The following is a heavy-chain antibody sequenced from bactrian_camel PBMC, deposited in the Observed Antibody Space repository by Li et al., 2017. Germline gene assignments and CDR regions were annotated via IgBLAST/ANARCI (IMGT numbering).Heavy chain of an antibody. J-gene: IGHJ4*01. CDR1: GFTFSSYY. CDR3: AAADQCSWADLLVNDRYNN. CDR2: IYSDGSNT. V-gene: IGHV3-2*01. Sequence: HVQLVESGGGSVQAGESLRLSCAASGFTFSSYYMNWVRQAPGKGLEWVSSIYSDGSNTNYADSVRGRFTISKDNAKNTLFLQMNSLKPEDTAMYYCAAADQCSWADLLVNDRYNNWGQGTQVTVS. D-gene: IGHD3*01.